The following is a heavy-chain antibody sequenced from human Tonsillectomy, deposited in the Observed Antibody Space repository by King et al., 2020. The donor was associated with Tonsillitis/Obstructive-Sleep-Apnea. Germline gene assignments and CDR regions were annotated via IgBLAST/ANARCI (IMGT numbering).Heavy chain of an antibody. J-gene: IGHJ4*02. V-gene: IGHV4-34*01. CDR3: ALVVVPDVILGGNYFDY. CDR2: INHSGST. CDR1: GRSFSSYY. D-gene: IGHD2-2*02. Sequence: VQLQQWGAGLLKPSETLSLTCAVYGRSFSSYYWSWIRQPPGKGLEWIGEINHSGSTNYNPSLKSRVTISIDTSKNQFSLKLTSVTAADTAVYFCALVVVPDVILGGNYFDYWGQGTLVTVSS.